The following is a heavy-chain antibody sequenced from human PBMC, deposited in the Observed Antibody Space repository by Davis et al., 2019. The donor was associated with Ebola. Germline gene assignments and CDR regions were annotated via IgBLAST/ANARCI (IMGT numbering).Heavy chain of an antibody. CDR3: ARVGGSYLYYYYYGMDV. Sequence: SETLSLTCAVYGGSFSGYYWSWIRQPPGKGLEWIGEINHSGSTNYNPSLKSRVTISVDTSKNQFSLKLSSVTAADTAGYYCARVGGSYLYYYYYGMDVWGQGTTVTVSS. D-gene: IGHD1-26*01. CDR2: INHSGST. CDR1: GGSFSGYY. V-gene: IGHV4-34*01. J-gene: IGHJ6*02.